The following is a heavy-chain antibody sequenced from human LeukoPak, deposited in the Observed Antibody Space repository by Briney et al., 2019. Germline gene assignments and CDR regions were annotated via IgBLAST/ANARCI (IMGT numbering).Heavy chain of an antibody. D-gene: IGHD2-15*01. J-gene: IGHJ1*01. CDR1: GFSFNTYA. CDR3: AQQVGYCSSGSCYFTY. Sequence: GGSLRLSCAASGFSFNTYAMSWVRQAPGKGLEWVSAISNTGGSTYYADSVKGRFTISRGKSKNTLSLQMNSLRAEDTAVYYCAQQVGYCSSGSCYFTYWGQGTLVTVSS. CDR2: ISNTGGST. V-gene: IGHV3-23*01.